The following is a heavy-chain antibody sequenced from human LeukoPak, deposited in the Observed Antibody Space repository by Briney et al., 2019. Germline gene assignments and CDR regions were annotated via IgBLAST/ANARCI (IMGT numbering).Heavy chain of an antibody. Sequence: SVKVSCKASGGTFSSYAISWVRQAPGQGLEWMGRIIPILGIANYAQKFQGRVTITADKSTSTAYMELSSLRSEDTAVYYCARDHPDYYDSSGYNYYFDFWGQGTLVTVSS. V-gene: IGHV1-69*04. D-gene: IGHD3-22*01. CDR1: GGTFSSYA. CDR3: ARDHPDYYDSSGYNYYFDF. CDR2: IIPILGIA. J-gene: IGHJ4*02.